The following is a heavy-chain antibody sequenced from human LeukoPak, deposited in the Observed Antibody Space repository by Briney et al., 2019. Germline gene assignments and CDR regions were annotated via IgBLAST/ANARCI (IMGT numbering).Heavy chain of an antibody. J-gene: IGHJ4*02. D-gene: IGHD3-3*01. CDR3: ARDYDFWSGYYDY. CDR1: RFTFSSYW. CDR2: TKQDGREK. Sequence: AGSLRLSCAAYRFTFSSYWMSWVRPAPGKGLEWVANTKQDGREKYYVDSVKGRFTISRDNAKNSLYLQMNRLRAEDTAVYYCARDYDFWSGYYDYWGQGALVTVSS. V-gene: IGHV3-7*01.